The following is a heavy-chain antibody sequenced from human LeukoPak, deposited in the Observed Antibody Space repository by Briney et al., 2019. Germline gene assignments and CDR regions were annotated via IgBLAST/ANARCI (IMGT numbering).Heavy chain of an antibody. D-gene: IGHD3-22*01. V-gene: IGHV3-23*01. CDR2: ISGSGGST. Sequence: SGGSLRLSCAASGFTFSSYAMSWVRQAPGKGLEWVSAISGSGGSTYYADSVKGRFTISRDNSKNTLYLQMNSLRAEDTAVYYCAKSPYYDTKYFQHWGQGTLVTVSS. CDR1: GFTFSSYA. J-gene: IGHJ1*01. CDR3: AKSPYYDTKYFQH.